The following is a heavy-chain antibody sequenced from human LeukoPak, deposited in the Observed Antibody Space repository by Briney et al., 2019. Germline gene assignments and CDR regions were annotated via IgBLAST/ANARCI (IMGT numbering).Heavy chain of an antibody. CDR2: TYFGGTT. J-gene: IGHJ4*02. CDR1: GFAINTNY. CDR3: ARDPGVIDSYYFDY. Sequence: GGSLRLSCVASGFAINTNYMNWVRQAPGKELEWVSITYFGGTTYYADSVKGRFTISRDNSKNTLYLQINSLRVEDTAVYYCARDPGVIDSYYFDYWGQGTLVTVSS. D-gene: IGHD3-9*01. V-gene: IGHV3-53*05.